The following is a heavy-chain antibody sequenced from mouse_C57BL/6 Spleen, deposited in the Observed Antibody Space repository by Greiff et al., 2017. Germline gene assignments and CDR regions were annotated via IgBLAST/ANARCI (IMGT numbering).Heavy chain of an antibody. Sequence: DVKLQESGGGLVKPGGSLKLSCAASGFTFSDYGMHWVRQAPEKGLEWVAYISSGSSTIYYADTVKGRFTISRDNAKNTLFLQMTSLRSEDTAMYYCARMVTGTFAYWGQGTLVTVSA. J-gene: IGHJ3*01. D-gene: IGHD2-1*01. CDR3: ARMVTGTFAY. V-gene: IGHV5-17*01. CDR2: ISSGSSTI. CDR1: GFTFSDYG.